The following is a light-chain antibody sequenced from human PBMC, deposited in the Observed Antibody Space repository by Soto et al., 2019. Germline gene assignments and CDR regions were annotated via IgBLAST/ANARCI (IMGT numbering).Light chain of an antibody. CDR2: GAS. Sequence: EVVLTQSPGTLSLSPGERATLSCRASQSVSSSYLAWYQQKPGQAPRLLIYGASSRATGIPDRFSGSGSGTDFTLTISRLEPEDFAVYYCQQYGNAPPYTFGRGTKLEIK. CDR1: QSVSSSY. CDR3: QQYGNAPPYT. V-gene: IGKV3-20*01. J-gene: IGKJ2*01.